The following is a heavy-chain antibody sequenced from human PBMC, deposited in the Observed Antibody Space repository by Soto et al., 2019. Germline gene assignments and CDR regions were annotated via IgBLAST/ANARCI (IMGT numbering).Heavy chain of an antibody. V-gene: IGHV3-15*07. D-gene: IGHD2-15*01. CDR1: GFTFSNAW. CDR2: IKSKTDGGTT. J-gene: IGHJ6*02. CDR3: TTVRCSGGSCLPTHYYYYGMDV. Sequence: PGGSLRLSCAASGFTFSNAWMNWVRQAPGKGLEWVGRIKSKTDGGTTDYAAPVKGRFTISRDDSKNTLYLQMNSLKTEDTAVYYCTTVRCSGGSCLPTHYYYYGMDVWGQGTTVTV.